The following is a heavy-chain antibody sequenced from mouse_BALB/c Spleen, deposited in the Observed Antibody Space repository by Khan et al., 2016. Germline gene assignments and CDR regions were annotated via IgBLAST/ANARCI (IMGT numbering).Heavy chain of an antibody. CDR2: ISYDGSN. V-gene: IGHV3-6*02. J-gene: IGHJ4*01. Sequence: EVQLVESGPGLVKPSQSLSLTCSVTGYSITSGYYWNWIRQFPGNKLEWMGYISYDGSNNYNPSLKNRISITRDTSKNQFFLKLKSVTTEDTATYYCAIYYYGSSYYYYAMDYWGQGTSVTVSS. CDR3: AIYYYGSSYYYYAMDY. D-gene: IGHD1-1*01. CDR1: GYSITSGYY.